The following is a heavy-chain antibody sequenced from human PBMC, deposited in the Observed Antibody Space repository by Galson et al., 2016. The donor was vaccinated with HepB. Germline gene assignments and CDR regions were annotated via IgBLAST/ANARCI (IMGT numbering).Heavy chain of an antibody. D-gene: IGHD1/OR15-1a*01. Sequence: SLRLSCAASGFTFRDYGMSWVRQAPGKGLEWVASIRNDGVNTHYGDSVKGRFTISRDNSKNTLNLQMNALRVDDTAVYYCASQLQNTAYWGQGTLVTVSS. CDR3: ASQLQNTAY. CDR1: GFTFRDYG. J-gene: IGHJ4*02. V-gene: IGHV3-23*01. CDR2: IRNDGVNT.